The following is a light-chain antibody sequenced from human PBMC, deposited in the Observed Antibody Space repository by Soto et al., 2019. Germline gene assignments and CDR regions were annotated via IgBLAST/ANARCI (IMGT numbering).Light chain of an antibody. V-gene: IGKV3-20*01. CDR1: QIVSSSH. J-gene: IGKJ1*01. CDR3: QQHGSSPPSWT. Sequence: EIVLTQSPGTLSLSPGERATLFCRVSQIVSSSHLAWYQQKPGQAPRLLIYGASSRATGIPDRFSGSGSGTDFTLTISRLEPEDFAVYYCQQHGSSPPSWTFGQGTKVEIK. CDR2: GAS.